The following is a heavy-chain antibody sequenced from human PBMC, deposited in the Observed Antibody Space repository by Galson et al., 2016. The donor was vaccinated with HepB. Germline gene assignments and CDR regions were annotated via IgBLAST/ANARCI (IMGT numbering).Heavy chain of an antibody. V-gene: IGHV3-21*01. CDR3: ARPVDSRGDPFNY. CDR1: GFTFSGYS. Sequence: SLRLSCAASGFTFSGYSMSWVRQAPGKGLEWVSSITSYGSHIFYADSVMGRFTISRDNAKNALHLQMNRLRAEDTAVYYCARPVDSRGDPFNYWGQGTMVTVSS. D-gene: IGHD5-12*01. CDR2: ITSYGSHI. J-gene: IGHJ4*02.